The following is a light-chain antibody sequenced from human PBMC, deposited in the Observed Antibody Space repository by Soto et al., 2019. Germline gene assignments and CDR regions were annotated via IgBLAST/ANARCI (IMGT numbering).Light chain of an antibody. J-gene: IGKJ1*01. CDR2: GAS. Sequence: EIVLTQSPGTLSLSPGERATLSCRASQSVSSIYLAWYQHKPVQAPRVLIYGASSRATGIPDRFSGSGSGTDFTLTISRLEHEYFAVYYCQQYGSSPPWTFGEGTKVEIK. CDR3: QQYGSSPPWT. CDR1: QSVSSIY. V-gene: IGKV3-20*01.